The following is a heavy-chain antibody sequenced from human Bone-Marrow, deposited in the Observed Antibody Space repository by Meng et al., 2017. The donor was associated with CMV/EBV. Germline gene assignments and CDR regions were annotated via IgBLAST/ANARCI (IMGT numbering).Heavy chain of an antibody. J-gene: IGHJ4*02. Sequence: QLVQSGAEVKRPGASVKVSCKASGHTFTGYYMHWVRQAPGQGLEWMGWINPNSGGTNYAQKFQGRVTMTRDTSISTAYMELSRLRSDDTAVYYCARDGLYSSSHFDYWGQGTLVTVSS. CDR2: INPNSGGT. V-gene: IGHV1-2*02. D-gene: IGHD6-6*01. CDR3: ARDGLYSSSHFDY. CDR1: GHTFTGYY.